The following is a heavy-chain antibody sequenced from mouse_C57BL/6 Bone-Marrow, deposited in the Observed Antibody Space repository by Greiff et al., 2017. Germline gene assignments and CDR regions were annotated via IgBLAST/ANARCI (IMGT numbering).Heavy chain of an antibody. J-gene: IGHJ4*01. Sequence: QVQLQQPGAELVMPGASVKLSCKASGYTFTSYWMHWVQQRPGQGLEWIGEIDPSDSYTNYNHKFKGKSTLSVDKASSTAYMQLSSLTSEDSAVYYCATVLLRFYAMDYWGQGTSVTVSS. CDR1: GYTFTSYW. D-gene: IGHD1-1*01. CDR3: ATVLLRFYAMDY. CDR2: IDPSDSYT. V-gene: IGHV1-69*01.